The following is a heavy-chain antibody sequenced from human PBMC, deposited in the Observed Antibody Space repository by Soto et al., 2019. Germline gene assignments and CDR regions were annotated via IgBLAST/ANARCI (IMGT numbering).Heavy chain of an antibody. J-gene: IGHJ4*02. D-gene: IGHD4-17*01. V-gene: IGHV3-66*01. CDR1: GFTVSSNY. CDR2: IYSGGST. CDR3: ARGTVTTSVFDY. Sequence: EVQLVESGGGLVQPGGSLRLSCAASGFTVSSNYMSWVRQAPGKGMEWVSVIYSGGSTYYADSVKGRFTISRDKSKNTRYLQMNSLRAEDTAVYYCARGTVTTSVFDYWGQGTLVTVSS.